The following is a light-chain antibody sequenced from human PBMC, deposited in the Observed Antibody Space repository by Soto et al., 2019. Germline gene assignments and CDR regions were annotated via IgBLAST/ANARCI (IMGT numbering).Light chain of an antibody. CDR1: SSDVGGYDY. CDR3: SSYTSSNSGV. Sequence: QSVLTQPASVSGSPGQSIAISCTGTSSDVGGYDYVSWYQQHPGRAPKLMIYDVSNRPSGVSNRFSGSKSGNTASLTISGLQPEDEADYYCSSYTSSNSGVFGGGTKLTVL. V-gene: IGLV2-14*01. J-gene: IGLJ3*02. CDR2: DVS.